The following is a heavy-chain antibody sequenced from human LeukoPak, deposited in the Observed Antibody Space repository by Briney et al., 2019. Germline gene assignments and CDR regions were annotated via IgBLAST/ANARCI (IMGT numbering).Heavy chain of an antibody. CDR3: ARDRAYYFGSGTFYGMDV. J-gene: IGHJ6*02. Sequence: GGSLRLSCAASGLTGSSNYMSWIRQAPGKGLEGVSDIYCGGSTYYTDSVKGRFAISRDNSKNPLYLQMNSVSAEDTAVYYCARDRAYYFGSGTFYGMDVWGQGTTVTVSS. D-gene: IGHD3-10*01. V-gene: IGHV3-66*01. CDR2: IYCGGST. CDR1: GLTGSSNY.